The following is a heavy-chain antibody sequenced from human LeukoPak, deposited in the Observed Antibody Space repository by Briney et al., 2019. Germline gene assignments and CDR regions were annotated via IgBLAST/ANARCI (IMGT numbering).Heavy chain of an antibody. D-gene: IGHD2-15*01. CDR3: VRSKSGAYGWFDP. Sequence: PSETLSLTCTVSGGSITSYYWSWIRQPPGTGLEWIGYIYYSGTTNYNPSRKSRVTISLDTSKNQFSLKVNSVTAADTAVYYCVRSKSGAYGWFDPWGQGTLVTVSS. CDR2: IYYSGTT. V-gene: IGHV4-59*01. J-gene: IGHJ5*02. CDR1: GGSITSYY.